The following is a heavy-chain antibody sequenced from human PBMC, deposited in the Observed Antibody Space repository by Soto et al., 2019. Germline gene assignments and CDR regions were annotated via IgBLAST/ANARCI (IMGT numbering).Heavy chain of an antibody. CDR3: ARSLYYYDSSGYYYPFYWYFDL. V-gene: IGHV3-48*02. CDR1: GFTFSIYS. J-gene: IGHJ2*01. D-gene: IGHD3-22*01. CDR2: ISSSSSTI. Sequence: GVSLRLSCAASGFTFSIYSMKWVRDAPGKRLEWVSYISSSSSTIYYADSVKGRFTISRDNAKNSLYLQMNNLRDEDTAVYYCARSLYYYDSSGYYYPFYWYFDLWGRGTLVTVAS.